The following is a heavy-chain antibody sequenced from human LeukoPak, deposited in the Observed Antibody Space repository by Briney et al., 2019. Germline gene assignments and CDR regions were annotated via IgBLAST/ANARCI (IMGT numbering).Heavy chain of an antibody. V-gene: IGHV3-48*01. CDR2: ISSSSSTI. Sequence: GGSLRLSCAASGFTFSTYSMNWVRQAPGKGLEWVSYISSSSSTIYYADSVKGRFTISRDNAKNSLYLQMNNLRAEDTAVYYCARDSSPDSWGQGTLVTVSS. CDR3: ARDSSPDS. J-gene: IGHJ4*02. CDR1: GFTFSTYS. D-gene: IGHD6-13*01.